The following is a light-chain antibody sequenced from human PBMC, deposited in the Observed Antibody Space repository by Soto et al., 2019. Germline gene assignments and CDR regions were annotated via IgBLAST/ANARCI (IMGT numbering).Light chain of an antibody. V-gene: IGLV1-40*01. CDR1: GSNIGAGYD. CDR3: QSYDSSLRKV. Sequence: QSVLTQPPSVSGAPGQRVTIPCTGSGSNIGAGYDVHWYQQFPRTAPKLLIYGNNNRPSGVPDRFSGSKSGTSASLAITGLQAEDEADYYCQSYDSSLRKVFGGGTKLTVL. CDR2: GNN. J-gene: IGLJ3*02.